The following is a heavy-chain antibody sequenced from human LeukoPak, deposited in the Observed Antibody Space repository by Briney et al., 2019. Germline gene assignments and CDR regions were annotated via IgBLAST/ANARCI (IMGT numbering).Heavy chain of an antibody. Sequence: SEKVSCKASVCTLSRYAISWVRQAPGQGPEWMGGIIPIFGTTNYAQKFQGRVTITADESTITAYMELSSLRSEDTAVYYCARIVGIASPGYFDYWGQGTLVTVPS. CDR1: VCTLSRYA. V-gene: IGHV1-69*13. CDR3: ARIVGIASPGYFDY. D-gene: IGHD2-15*01. CDR2: IIPIFGTT. J-gene: IGHJ4*02.